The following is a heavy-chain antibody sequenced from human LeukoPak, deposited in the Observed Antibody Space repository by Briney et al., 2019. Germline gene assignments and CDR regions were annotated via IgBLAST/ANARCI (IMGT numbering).Heavy chain of an antibody. CDR3: ARELGYCSSTSCSPYYYGMDV. D-gene: IGHD2-2*01. CDR1: GFTFSDYY. V-gene: IGHV3-11*01. Sequence: GGSLRLSCAASGFTFSDYYMSWIRQAPGKGLEWVSYISSSGSTIYYADSVKVRFPISRTNAKNSLYLQMNSLRAEDTAVYYCARELGYCSSTSCSPYYYGMDVWAQGTTVTVSS. CDR2: ISSSGSTI. J-gene: IGHJ6*02.